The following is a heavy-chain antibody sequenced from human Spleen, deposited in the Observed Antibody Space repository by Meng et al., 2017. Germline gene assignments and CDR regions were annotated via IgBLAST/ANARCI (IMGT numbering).Heavy chain of an antibody. Sequence: QRLLQQWVAGLLKPSETLSLTCVVSGGSFSDYYWSWIRQPPGKGLEWIGEINHSGSTNYNPSLESRATISVDTSQNNLSLKLSSVTAADSAVYYCARGPTTMAHDFDYWGQGTLVTVSS. CDR2: INHSGST. V-gene: IGHV4-34*01. CDR3: ARGPTTMAHDFDY. D-gene: IGHD4-11*01. CDR1: GGSFSDYY. J-gene: IGHJ4*02.